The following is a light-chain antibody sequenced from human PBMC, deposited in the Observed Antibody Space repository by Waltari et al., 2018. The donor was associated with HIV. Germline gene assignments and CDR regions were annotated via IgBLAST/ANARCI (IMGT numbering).Light chain of an antibody. CDR1: RSNLGAGYD. J-gene: IGLJ2*01. Sequence: QSVLTQPPSVSGAPGQRVTISCTGRRSNLGAGYDVHWYQQLPGTAPKLLIYANINRPSGVPDRFSGSKSGSSASLAITGLQAEDEAHYYCQSFDSSLTTSGVIFGGGTKLTVL. V-gene: IGLV1-40*01. CDR3: QSFDSSLTTSGVI. CDR2: ANI.